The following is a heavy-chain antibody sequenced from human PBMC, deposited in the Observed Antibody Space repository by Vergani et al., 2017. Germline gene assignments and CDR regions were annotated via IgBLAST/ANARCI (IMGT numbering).Heavy chain of an antibody. CDR3: ARDHWAGYSYGYGSCFDY. Sequence: EVQLVESGGGLVQPGGSLRLSCAASGFTFSSYWMHWVRQAPGKGLVWVSRINSDGSSTSYADSVKGRFTISRDNAKNTLYLQMNSLRAEDTAVYYCARDHWAGYSYGYGSCFDYWGQGTLVTVSS. J-gene: IGHJ4*02. CDR1: GFTFSSYW. V-gene: IGHV3-74*01. CDR2: INSDGSST. D-gene: IGHD5-18*01.